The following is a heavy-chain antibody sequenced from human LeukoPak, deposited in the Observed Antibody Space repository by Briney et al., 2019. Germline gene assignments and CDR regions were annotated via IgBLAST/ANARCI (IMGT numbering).Heavy chain of an antibody. D-gene: IGHD3-22*01. CDR3: ARDPSGYFNY. CDR1: GGSVSSGNYY. J-gene: IGHJ4*02. CDR2: IYYSGDT. V-gene: IGHV4-61*01. Sequence: SGTLSLTCTVSGGSVSSGNYYWSWIRQPPGKGLEWIGYIYYSGDTNYNPSLKGRVTISVDTSKNQVSLKLSSVTAADTAVYYCARDPSGYFNYWGQGTLVTVSS.